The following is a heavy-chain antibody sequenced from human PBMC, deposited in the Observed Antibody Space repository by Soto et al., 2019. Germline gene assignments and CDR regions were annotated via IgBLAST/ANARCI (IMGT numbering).Heavy chain of an antibody. J-gene: IGHJ6*03. D-gene: IGHD3-10*01. V-gene: IGHV4-59*01. Sequence: PSETLSLTSTVSGGSISSYYWSWIRQPPGKGLEWIGYIYYSGSTNYNPSLKSRVTISVDTSKNQFSLKLSSVTAADTAVYYCARERITMVRGVIITGGNMDVWGKGTTVTVSS. CDR2: IYYSGST. CDR1: GGSISSYY. CDR3: ARERITMVRGVIITGGNMDV.